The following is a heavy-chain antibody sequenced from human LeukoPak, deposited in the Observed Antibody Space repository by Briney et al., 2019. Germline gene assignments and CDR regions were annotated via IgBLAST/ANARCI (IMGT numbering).Heavy chain of an antibody. CDR3: AKGAEIDH. Sequence: GGSLRLSCAASGFSFNNFAMSWVRQAPGKGLEWLSGMTGAADTTYYADSVKGRFTISRHYSKSMVFLQMNSLRVDDTAIYFCAKGAEIDHWGQGTLVTVSS. J-gene: IGHJ4*02. CDR1: GFSFNNFA. CDR2: MTGAADTT. V-gene: IGHV3-23*01.